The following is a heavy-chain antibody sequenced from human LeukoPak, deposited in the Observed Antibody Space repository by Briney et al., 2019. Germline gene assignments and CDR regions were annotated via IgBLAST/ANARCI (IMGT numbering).Heavy chain of an antibody. V-gene: IGHV3-48*01. CDR2: ITSSSSAI. J-gene: IGHJ4*02. Sequence: PGGSLRLSCAVSGFTFTDYWMNWVRQAPGKGLEWLSYITSSSSAIYYADSVKGRFTISRDNAKNSLYLQMNNLRAEDTAAYYCATSPHHRDGYNYAYWGQGTLVTVSS. D-gene: IGHD5-24*01. CDR3: ATSPHHRDGYNYAY. CDR1: GFTFTDYW.